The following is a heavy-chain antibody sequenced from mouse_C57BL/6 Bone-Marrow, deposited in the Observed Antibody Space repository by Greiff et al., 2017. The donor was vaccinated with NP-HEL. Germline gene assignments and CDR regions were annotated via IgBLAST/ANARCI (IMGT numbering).Heavy chain of an antibody. CDR3: ARGYDGYSWFAY. V-gene: IGHV1-69*01. D-gene: IGHD2-3*01. CDR2: IDPSDSYT. Sequence: VQLQQPGAELVMPGASVKLSCKASGYTFTSYWMHWVKQRPGQGLEWIGEIDPSDSYTNYNQKFKGKSTLTVDKSSSTAYMQLSSLTSEDSAVYYCARGYDGYSWFAYWGQGTLVTVSA. CDR1: GYTFTSYW. J-gene: IGHJ3*01.